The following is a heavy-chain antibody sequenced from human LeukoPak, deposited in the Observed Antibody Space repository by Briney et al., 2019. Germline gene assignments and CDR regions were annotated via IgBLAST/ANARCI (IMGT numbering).Heavy chain of an antibody. J-gene: IGHJ4*02. CDR1: GFTFSSYG. CDR3: EKGCYDFWSGYEGYYFDY. CDR2: IWYDGSNK. D-gene: IGHD3-3*01. V-gene: IGHV3-33*06. Sequence: PGGSLRLSCAASGFTFSSYGMHWVRQAPGKGLEWVAVIWYDGSNKYYADSVKGRFTIFRDNSKNTLYLQMNSLRAEDTAVYYCEKGCYDFWSGYEGYYFDYWGQGTLVTVSS.